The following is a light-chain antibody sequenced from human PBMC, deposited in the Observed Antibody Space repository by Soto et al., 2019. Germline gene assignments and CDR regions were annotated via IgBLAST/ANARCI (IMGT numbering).Light chain of an antibody. CDR1: SSDVGGYNY. CDR2: EVT. CDR3: SSYADSNSYV. J-gene: IGLJ1*01. V-gene: IGLV2-8*01. Sequence: SALTKPASASGSPGQSVTIPYTGTSSDVGGYNYVYWYQQHPGKAPKLMIYEVTKRPSGVPDRFSGSKSGNTASLTVSGLQAEDEADYYCSSYADSNSYVFGTGTKVTVL.